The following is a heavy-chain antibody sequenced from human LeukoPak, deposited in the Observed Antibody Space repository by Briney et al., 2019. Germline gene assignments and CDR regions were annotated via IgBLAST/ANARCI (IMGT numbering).Heavy chain of an antibody. CDR3: TTRSCGAGACSSSFYYYYGLHF. V-gene: IGHV1-69*01. CDR2: IIPIFGTA. J-gene: IGHJ6*02. CDR1: GGTFSSYA. Sequence: GASVKVSCKASGGTFSSYAISWVRQAPGQGLQWMGGIIPIFGTADYAQKFQGRVTITADEATSTTYMELSSLKSEDTAIYYCTTRSCGAGACSSSFYYYYGLHFWGQGTTVSVSS. D-gene: IGHD3-16*01.